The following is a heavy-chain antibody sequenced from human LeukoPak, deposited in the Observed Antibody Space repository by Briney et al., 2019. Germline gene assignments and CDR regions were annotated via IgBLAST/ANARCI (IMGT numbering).Heavy chain of an antibody. CDR1: GGSISSYY. V-gene: IGHV4-4*07. D-gene: IGHD2-2*01. Sequence: SETLSLTCSVSGGSISSYYWSWIRQPAGKGLEWIGPIHTTGGTRYNPSLKSRITMSLDASKNQFTLKLSSVTAADTAVYYCARDLALGYCPSSSCSSPLFDYWGQGTLVTVSS. J-gene: IGHJ4*02. CDR2: IHTTGGT. CDR3: ARDLALGYCPSSSCSSPLFDY.